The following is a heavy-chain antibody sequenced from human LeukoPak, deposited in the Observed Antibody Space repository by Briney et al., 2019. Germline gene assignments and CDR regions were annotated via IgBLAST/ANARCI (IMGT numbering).Heavy chain of an antibody. CDR1: GFTFSSYA. D-gene: IGHD5-18*01. CDR3: TYFGYSYGPFDY. J-gene: IGHJ4*02. V-gene: IGHV3-23*01. Sequence: GGSLRLSCAGSGFTFSSYAMSWVRQAPGKGLEWVSAISGSGGSTYYADSVNGRFTISRDNSKNTLYLHMNSLRAEDTAVYYCTYFGYSYGPFDYWGQGTLVTVSS. CDR2: ISGSGGST.